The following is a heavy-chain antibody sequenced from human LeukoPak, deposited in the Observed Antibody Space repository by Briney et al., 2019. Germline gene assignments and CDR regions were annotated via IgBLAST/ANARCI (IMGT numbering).Heavy chain of an antibody. J-gene: IGHJ6*02. CDR3: ARDTSFNYGAHAMDV. V-gene: IGHV3-23*01. CDR1: GFTFDNYA. CDR2: ISGSGVNT. D-gene: IGHD4/OR15-4a*01. Sequence: GGSLRLSCAASGFTFDNYAMNWVRQAPGKGLEWGLGISGSGVNTYYADSVKGRFTISRDNSKNTLYLQLNSLRGEDTAIYYCARDTSFNYGAHAMDVWGQGTTVTVSS.